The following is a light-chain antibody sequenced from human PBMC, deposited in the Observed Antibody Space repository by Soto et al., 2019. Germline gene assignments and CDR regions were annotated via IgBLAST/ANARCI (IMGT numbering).Light chain of an antibody. CDR1: SSDVGGYKY. V-gene: IGLV2-8*01. CDR3: SSFDGNNNLV. CDR2: EVS. J-gene: IGLJ2*01. Sequence: QSALTQPPSASGSPGQSVTISCTGTSSDVGGYKYVSWYQQHPGKAPKLMISEVSKRPSGVPDRFSGSQSGNTASMTVSGLQAEDEADYYCSSFDGNNNLVFGGGTQLTVL.